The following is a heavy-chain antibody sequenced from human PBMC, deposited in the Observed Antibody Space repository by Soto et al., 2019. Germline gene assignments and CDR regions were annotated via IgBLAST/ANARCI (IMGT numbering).Heavy chain of an antibody. CDR3: ARGRYCLTGRCFPNWFDS. CDR1: GDSISTVDYF. V-gene: IGHV4-30-4*01. J-gene: IGHJ5*01. Sequence: TSETLSLTCSVSGDSISTVDYFWAWVRQPPGQALEYIGYIYKSATTYYNPSFESRVAISLDTSKSQFSLNVTSLTAADTAVYLCARGRYCLTGRCFPNWFDSWGQGTLVTVSS. CDR2: IYKSATT. D-gene: IGHD2-15*01.